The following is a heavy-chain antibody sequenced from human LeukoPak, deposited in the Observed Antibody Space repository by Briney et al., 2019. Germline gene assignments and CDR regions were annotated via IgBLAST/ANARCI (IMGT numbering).Heavy chain of an antibody. CDR1: GGSISSYY. Sequence: KPSETLSLTCTVSGGSISSYYWSWIRQPPGKGLEWIGYIYYSGSTNYNPSLKSRVTISVDTSKNQFSLKLSSVTAGDTAVYYCARDNCSGGSCYPDYWGQGTLVTVSS. D-gene: IGHD2-15*01. CDR3: ARDNCSGGSCYPDY. V-gene: IGHV4-59*01. J-gene: IGHJ4*02. CDR2: IYYSGST.